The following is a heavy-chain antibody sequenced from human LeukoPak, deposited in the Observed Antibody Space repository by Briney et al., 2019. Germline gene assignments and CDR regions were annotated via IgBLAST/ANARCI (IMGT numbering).Heavy chain of an antibody. CDR1: GGSISSYY. CDR3: ARGDGGWYGTEDY. CDR2: IYYSGST. Sequence: PSETLSLTCTVSGGSISSYYWSWIRQPPGKGLEWIGYIYYSGSTNYNPSLKSRVTISVDTSKNQFSLKLSSVTAADTAVYYCARGDGGWYGTEDYGGQGTLVTVCS. D-gene: IGHD6-19*01. V-gene: IGHV4-59*01. J-gene: IGHJ4*02.